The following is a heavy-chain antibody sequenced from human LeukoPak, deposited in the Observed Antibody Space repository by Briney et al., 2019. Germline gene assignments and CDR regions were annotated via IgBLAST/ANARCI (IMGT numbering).Heavy chain of an antibody. Sequence: GGSLRLSCAASGFTFSNAWMNWVRQAPGKGLEWVSYISSSGSTIYYADSVKGRFTISRDNAENSLSLQMNSLRAEDTALYYCARGLGSYAYSDAFDIWGQGTMVTVSS. CDR1: GFTFSNAW. V-gene: IGHV3-48*04. J-gene: IGHJ3*02. CDR3: ARGLGSYAYSDAFDI. D-gene: IGHD5-18*01. CDR2: ISSSGSTI.